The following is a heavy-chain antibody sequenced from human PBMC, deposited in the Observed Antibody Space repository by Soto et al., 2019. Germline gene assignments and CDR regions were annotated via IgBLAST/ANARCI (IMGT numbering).Heavy chain of an antibody. D-gene: IGHD2-2*02. Sequence: GGSLRLSCAASGFTFSSYSMNWVRQAPGKGLEWVSSISSSSSYIYYADSVKGRFTISRDNAKNSLYLKMNSLRAEDTAVYYCASVVFYTNYYYYYGMDVWGQGTTVTVSS. CDR2: ISSSSSYI. CDR1: GFTFSSYS. CDR3: ASVVFYTNYYYYYGMDV. V-gene: IGHV3-21*01. J-gene: IGHJ6*02.